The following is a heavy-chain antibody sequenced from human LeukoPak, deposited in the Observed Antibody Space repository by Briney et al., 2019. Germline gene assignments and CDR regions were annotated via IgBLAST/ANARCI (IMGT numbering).Heavy chain of an antibody. CDR3: ARDPPYYYYYYMDV. Sequence: GGSLRLSCAASGFTFSSYGMHWVRQAPGKGLEWVSYISSSGSTIYYADSVKGRFTISRDNAKNSLYLQMNSLRAEDTAVYYCARDPPYYYYYYMDVWGKGTTVTISS. CDR1: GFTFSSYG. CDR2: ISSSGSTI. V-gene: IGHV3-48*04. J-gene: IGHJ6*03.